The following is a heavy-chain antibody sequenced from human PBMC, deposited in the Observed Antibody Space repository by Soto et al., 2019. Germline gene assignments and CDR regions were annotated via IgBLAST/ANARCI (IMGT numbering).Heavy chain of an antibody. CDR1: GDSVSSNSAA. V-gene: IGHV6-1*01. Sequence: PSQTLSLTCVISGDSVSSNSAAWNWIRQSPSRGLEWLGRTYYRSKWYNDYAVSVKSRITINPDTSKNQFSLQLNSVTPEDTAVYYCARDEPYSSVAKRSFDYWGQGTLVTVSS. D-gene: IGHD6-19*01. CDR2: TYYRSKWYN. CDR3: ARDEPYSSVAKRSFDY. J-gene: IGHJ4*02.